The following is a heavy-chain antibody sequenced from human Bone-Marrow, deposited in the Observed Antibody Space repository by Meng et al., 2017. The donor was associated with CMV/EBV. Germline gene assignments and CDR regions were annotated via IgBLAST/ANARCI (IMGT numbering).Heavy chain of an antibody. D-gene: IGHD2-2*01. Sequence: SETLSLTCTVSGGSISSSSTYYWGWIRQPPGKGLEWIGSIYYSGSTNYNPSLKSRVTISVDTSKNQFSLKLSSVTAADTAVYYCARDLVYCSSTSCRSYGMDVWGQGTTVTVSS. CDR3: ARDLVYCSSTSCRSYGMDV. CDR1: GGSISSSSTYY. J-gene: IGHJ6*02. CDR2: IYYSGST. V-gene: IGHV4-39*07.